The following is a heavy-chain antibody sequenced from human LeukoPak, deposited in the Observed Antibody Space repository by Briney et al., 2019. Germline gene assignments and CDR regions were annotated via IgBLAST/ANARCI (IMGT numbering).Heavy chain of an antibody. CDR3: AGGGHTYYYAMDV. J-gene: IGHJ6*02. CDR1: ADSISGYY. CDR2: VYSTGNT. V-gene: IGHV4-4*07. Sequence: SETLSLTCTVSADSISGYYWNWIRQPAGKGLEWIGRVYSTGNTNYNPSLQNRVTMSLDTSKKQFSLKLTSVTAADTAVYYCAGGGHTYYYAMDVWGQGNTVTVSS.